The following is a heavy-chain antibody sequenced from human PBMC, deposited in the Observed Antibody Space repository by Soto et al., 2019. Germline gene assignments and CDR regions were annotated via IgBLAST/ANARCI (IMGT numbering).Heavy chain of an antibody. CDR3: AKDGGYAYYDSSGYYFAY. CDR2: ISGSSGGT. V-gene: IGHV3-23*01. D-gene: IGHD3-22*01. Sequence: EVQLLESGGGLVQPGGSLRLSCAAAGFTLSCYAMSRVRQAPGKGLECVSAISGSSGGTYYADSVKGRFTISRDNSKNTLFLQMNSLRAEDTAVYYCAKDGGYAYYDSSGYYFAYWGQGTLVTVSS. J-gene: IGHJ4*02. CDR1: GFTLSCYA.